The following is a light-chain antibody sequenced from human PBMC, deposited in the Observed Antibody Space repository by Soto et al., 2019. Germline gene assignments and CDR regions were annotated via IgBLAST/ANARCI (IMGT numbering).Light chain of an antibody. CDR3: SAYTSSSSVV. V-gene: IGLV2-14*01. CDR1: SSDVGGYNY. CDR2: EVS. J-gene: IGLJ2*01. Sequence: QSALTQPASVSGSPGQSITISCTGTSSDVGGYNYVSWYQQHPGKAPKLMIYEVSNRPSGVSNRFSGSKSGNTASLTISGLQAEYEADSYCSAYTSSSSVVFGGGTKLTVL.